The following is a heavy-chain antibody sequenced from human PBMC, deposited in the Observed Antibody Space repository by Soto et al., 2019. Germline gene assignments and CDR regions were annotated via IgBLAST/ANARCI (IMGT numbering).Heavy chain of an antibody. D-gene: IGHD5-12*01. Sequence: GASVKVSCKASGYTFTGYYIHWVRQDPGQGLEWMVWINPNSGGTNSAQKFQGRVTMTRDTYIRTAYMELSSLRSEDTAVYYCASLGSGYPYDYWGEGTLVTASS. V-gene: IGHV1-2*02. CDR2: INPNSGGT. CDR1: GYTFTGYY. CDR3: ASLGSGYPYDY. J-gene: IGHJ4*02.